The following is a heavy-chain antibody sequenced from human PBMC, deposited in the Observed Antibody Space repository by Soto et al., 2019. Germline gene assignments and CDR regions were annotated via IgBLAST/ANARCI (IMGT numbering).Heavy chain of an antibody. J-gene: IGHJ6*02. CDR2: IIPIFGTA. D-gene: IGHD6-13*01. CDR3: ARDMIAAAGTRYYYYYGMDV. Sequence: SVKVSCKASGGTFSSYAISWLRQAPGQGLEWMGGIIPIFGTANYAQKFQGRVTITADESTSTAYMELSSLRSEDTAVYYCARDMIAAAGTRYYYYYGMDVWGQGTTVTVSS. V-gene: IGHV1-69*13. CDR1: GGTFSSYA.